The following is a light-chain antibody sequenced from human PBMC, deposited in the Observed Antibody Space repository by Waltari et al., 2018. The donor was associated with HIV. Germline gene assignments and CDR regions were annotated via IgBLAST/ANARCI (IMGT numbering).Light chain of an antibody. CDR2: DVT. CDR3: CSFAGTNTCV. J-gene: IGLJ2*01. CDR1: STDVGVSNY. V-gene: IGLV2-23*02. Sequence: QYALTQPASVSGSPGPSITISCAGGSTDVGVSNYVSWYQQYPGKVPKVVIYDVTERPSGVSTRFSGSKSGNTAALTFSGLQAEDEADYYCCSFAGTNTCVFGGGTRLTV.